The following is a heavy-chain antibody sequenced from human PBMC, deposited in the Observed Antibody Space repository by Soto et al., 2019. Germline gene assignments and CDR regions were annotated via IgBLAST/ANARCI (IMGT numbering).Heavy chain of an antibody. Sequence: GGSLRLSCASSGFTFSSYSMNWVRQAPGKGLEWVSRISSSSSYIYYADSVKGRFTISRDNAKNSLYLQMNSLRAEDTAVYYCARDSDSSYYFDYWGQGTLVTVSS. CDR3: ARDSDSSYYFDY. D-gene: IGHD3-10*01. J-gene: IGHJ4*02. CDR2: ISSSSSYI. V-gene: IGHV3-21*01. CDR1: GFTFSSYS.